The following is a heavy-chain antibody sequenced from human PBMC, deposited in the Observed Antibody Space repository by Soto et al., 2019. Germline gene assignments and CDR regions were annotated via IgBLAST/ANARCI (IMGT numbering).Heavy chain of an antibody. Sequence: LRLSCAASGFTFSSYAMSWVRQAPGKGLEWVSAISGSGGSTYYADSVKGRFTISRDNSKNTLYLQMNSLRAEDTAVYYCAKDLRSYDFWSGYSTFDYWGQGTLVTVSS. D-gene: IGHD3-3*01. V-gene: IGHV3-23*01. CDR3: AKDLRSYDFWSGYSTFDY. CDR1: GFTFSSYA. CDR2: ISGSGGST. J-gene: IGHJ4*02.